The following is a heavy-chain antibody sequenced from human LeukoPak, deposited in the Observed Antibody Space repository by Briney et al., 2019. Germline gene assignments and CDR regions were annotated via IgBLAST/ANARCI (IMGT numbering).Heavy chain of an antibody. CDR3: ARARRDGYNFAFYYYYYYMGV. D-gene: IGHD5-24*01. J-gene: IGHJ6*03. CDR1: GGSFSGYY. CDR2: INHSGST. V-gene: IGHV4-34*01. Sequence: SETLSLTCAVYGGSFSGYYWSWIRQPPGKGREWIGEINHSGSTNYNPSLKSRVTISVDTSKNQFSLKLSSVTAADTAVYYCARARRDGYNFAFYYYYYYMGVWGKGTTVTVSS.